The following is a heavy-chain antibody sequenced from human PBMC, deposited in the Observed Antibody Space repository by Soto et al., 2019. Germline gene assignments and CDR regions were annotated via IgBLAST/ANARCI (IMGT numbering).Heavy chain of an antibody. CDR3: ATIAVPPAFDI. V-gene: IGHV3-66*02. CDR2: HYSGGST. D-gene: IGHD6-19*01. CDR1: GFSVSSNY. Sequence: GGSLRLSCAISGFSVSSNYLSWVRQAPGKGLEWVSVHYSGGSTYYADSVQGRFTISRDKSNNTLYLQMNSLRAEDTAVYYCATIAVPPAFDIWGQGTMVTVSS. J-gene: IGHJ3*02.